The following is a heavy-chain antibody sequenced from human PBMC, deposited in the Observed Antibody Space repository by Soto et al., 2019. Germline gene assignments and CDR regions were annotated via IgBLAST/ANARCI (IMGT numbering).Heavy chain of an antibody. J-gene: IGHJ6*02. CDR1: GFTFSSYG. D-gene: IGHD1-26*01. Sequence: QVQLVESGGGVVQPGRSLRLSCAASGFTFSSYGMHWVRQAPGKGLEWVAVISYDGSNKYYADSVKGRFTISRDNSKNTLYLQMNSLRAEDTAVYYCAKDQYSGGHYYYYGMDVWGQGTTVTVSS. CDR3: AKDQYSGGHYYYYGMDV. V-gene: IGHV3-30*18. CDR2: ISYDGSNK.